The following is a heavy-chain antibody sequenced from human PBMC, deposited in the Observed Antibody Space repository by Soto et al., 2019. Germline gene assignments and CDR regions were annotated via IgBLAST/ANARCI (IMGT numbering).Heavy chain of an antibody. J-gene: IGHJ1*01. V-gene: IGHV5-51*01. CDR3: GSYYDFWSA. CDR1: GYTLPRNS. Sequence: EVQLVQSGTAVKKPGESLRISCEGSGYTLPRNSIAWVRQMPGKGLEWMGLIWPGDSQAKYSPTFQGHVTISLDKSTKTAYLQWGSLEASDTAMYYCGSYYDFWSAWCQGTLVIVAS. CDR2: IWPGDSQA. D-gene: IGHD3-3*01.